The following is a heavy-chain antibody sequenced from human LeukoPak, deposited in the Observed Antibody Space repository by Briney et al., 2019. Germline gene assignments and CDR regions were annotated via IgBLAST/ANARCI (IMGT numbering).Heavy chain of an antibody. CDR1: DVTFSSSW. J-gene: IGHJ6*02. Sequence: GGSLRLSCVVSDVTFSSSWMTWVRQAPGKRLEWVAQIKRDGSEKDYVDSVKGRFTISRDNAKNSLYLEMNSLRAEDTAVYYCAKVLQYYQYGMDVWGQGTTVTVSS. D-gene: IGHD5-24*01. CDR2: IKRDGSEK. CDR3: AKVLQYYQYGMDV. V-gene: IGHV3-7*05.